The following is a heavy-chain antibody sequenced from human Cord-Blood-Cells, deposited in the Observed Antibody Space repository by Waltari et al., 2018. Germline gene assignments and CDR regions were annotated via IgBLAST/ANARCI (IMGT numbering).Heavy chain of an antibody. CDR2: ISYSERP. CDR1: GGPLSSSSYY. Sequence: HRQLQESGPGLVKPAETLSPTGPDSGGPLSSSSYYWGWTRQPPGTGREWIGSISYSERPSSNPSLKSRVTISVDTSKIQFSLKLGSVTASDTAVYYCARHVGDCSSTSCYAMAYYFDYWGQGTLVTVSS. CDR3: ARHVGDCSSTSCYAMAYYFDY. J-gene: IGHJ4*02. D-gene: IGHD2-2*01. V-gene: IGHV4-39*01.